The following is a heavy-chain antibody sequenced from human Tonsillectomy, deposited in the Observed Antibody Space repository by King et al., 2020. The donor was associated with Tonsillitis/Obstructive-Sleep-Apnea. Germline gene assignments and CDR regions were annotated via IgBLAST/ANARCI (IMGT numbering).Heavy chain of an antibody. CDR3: ARSPRYDYGSSGSPRAGPYFAC. J-gene: IGHJ4*02. V-gene: IGHV4-30-2*01. CDR2: IYHTGST. CDR1: GGSISSGGYS. D-gene: IGHD3-22*01. Sequence: LQLQESGSGLVKPSQTLSLTCAVSGGSISSGGYSWSWIRQPPGKGLEWIGYIYHTGSTYYNPSLQSRVTISLDRAKNQFSLKLSSVTAADTAVYYCARSPRYDYGSSGSPRAGPYFACWGQGTLVTVSS.